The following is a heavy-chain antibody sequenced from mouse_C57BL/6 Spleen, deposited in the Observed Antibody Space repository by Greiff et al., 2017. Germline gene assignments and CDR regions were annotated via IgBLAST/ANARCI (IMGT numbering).Heavy chain of an antibody. J-gene: IGHJ1*03. V-gene: IGHV3-6*01. CDR2: ISYDGSN. D-gene: IGHD1-1*01. Sequence: DVQLQESGPGLVKPSQSLSLTCSVTGYSITSGYYWNWIRQFPGNKLEWMGYISYDGSNNYNPSLKNRISITRDTSKNQFFLKLNSVTTEDTATXYCERRGTVVATEYFDVWGTGTTVTVSS. CDR3: ERRGTVVATEYFDV. CDR1: GYSITSGYY.